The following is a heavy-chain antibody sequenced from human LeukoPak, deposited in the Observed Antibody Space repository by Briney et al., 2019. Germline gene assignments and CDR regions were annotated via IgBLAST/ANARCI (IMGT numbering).Heavy chain of an antibody. V-gene: IGHV3-33*01. J-gene: IGHJ4*02. Sequence: GRSLRLSCAASGFTFSSYGMHWVRQAPGKGLEWVAVIWYDRNNKHYADSVKGRFTISRDNFKNTLYLQMSSLRAEDTAVYYCARDQSLTTKYSDYWGQGTLVTVSS. CDR3: ARDQSLTTKYSDY. CDR2: IWYDRNNK. D-gene: IGHD2/OR15-2a*01. CDR1: GFTFSSYG.